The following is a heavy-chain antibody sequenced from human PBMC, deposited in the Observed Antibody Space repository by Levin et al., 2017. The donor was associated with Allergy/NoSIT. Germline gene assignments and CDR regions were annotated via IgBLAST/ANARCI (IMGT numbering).Heavy chain of an antibody. CDR2: ISNDGNNA. Sequence: PGGSLRLSCAASGFMFSSYGMHWVRQAPGKGLEWVAFISNDGNNAMYADSKKGRFTVSRDNSKNTVYLQMNSLKSEDTAVYYCAKPNLRYCTTGICSQGLDSWGQGALVTVSS. CDR1: GFMFSSYG. J-gene: IGHJ5*01. V-gene: IGHV3-30*18. D-gene: IGHD2-8*01. CDR3: AKPNLRYCTTGICSQGLDS.